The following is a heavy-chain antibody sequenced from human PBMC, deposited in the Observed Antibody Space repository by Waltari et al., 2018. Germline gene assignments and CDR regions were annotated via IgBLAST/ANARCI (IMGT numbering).Heavy chain of an antibody. D-gene: IGHD3-3*01. J-gene: IGHJ4*02. V-gene: IGHV4-34*01. CDR3: ARGRGYYDFWSGPY. CDR1: GGSFSGYY. CDR2: INHSGST. Sequence: QVQLQQWGAGLLKPSETLSLTCAVYGGSFSGYYWSWIRRPPGKGLEWIGEINHSGSTNYNPSLKSRVTISVDTSKNQFSLKLSSVTAADTAVYYCARGRGYYDFWSGPYWGQGTLVTVSS.